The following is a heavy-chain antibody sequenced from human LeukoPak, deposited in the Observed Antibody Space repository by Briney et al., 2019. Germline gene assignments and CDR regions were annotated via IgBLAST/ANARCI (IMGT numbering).Heavy chain of an antibody. CDR1: GFTFSSYA. CDR3: ARSSGWSNWYFDL. Sequence: GGSLRLSCAASGFTFSSYAMNWVRQAPGKGLEWVSAITGSGFNTYHAASVSGRFTISRDNFKSTLSLQMNGLRVDDTAVYYCARSSGWSNWYFDLWGRGTLVIVSS. V-gene: IGHV3-23*01. CDR2: ITGSGFNT. J-gene: IGHJ2*01. D-gene: IGHD6-19*01.